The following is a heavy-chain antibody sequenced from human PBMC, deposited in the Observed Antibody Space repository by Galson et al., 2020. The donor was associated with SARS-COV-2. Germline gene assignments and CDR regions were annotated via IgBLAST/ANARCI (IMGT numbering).Heavy chain of an antibody. D-gene: IGHD1-26*01. J-gene: IGHJ3*02. V-gene: IGHV3-30*04. CDR3: ARSLSGSYHAFDI. CDR2: ISYDGSNK. Sequence: GGSLRLSCAASGFTFSSYAMHWVRQAPGKGLEWVAVISYDGSNKYYADSVKGRFTISRDNSKNTLYLQMNSLRAEDTAVFYCARSLSGSYHAFDIWGHGTMVTVSS. CDR1: GFTFSSYA.